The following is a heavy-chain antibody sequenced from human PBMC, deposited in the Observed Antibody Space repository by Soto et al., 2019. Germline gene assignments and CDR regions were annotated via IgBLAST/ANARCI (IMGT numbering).Heavy chain of an antibody. CDR2: ISYDGSNK. V-gene: IGHV3-30*18. J-gene: IGHJ5*02. D-gene: IGHD6-13*01. Sequence: GGSLRLSCAASGFTFSSYGMHWVRQAPGKGLEWVAVISYDGSNKYYADSVKGRFTISRDNSKNTLYLQMNSLRAEDTAVYYCAKDHFQRSSWYGHGIDPWGQGTLVTVSS. CDR1: GFTFSSYG. CDR3: AKDHFQRSSWYGHGIDP.